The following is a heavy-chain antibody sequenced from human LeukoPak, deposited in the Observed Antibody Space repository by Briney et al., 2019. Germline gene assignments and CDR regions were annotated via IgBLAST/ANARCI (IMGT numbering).Heavy chain of an antibody. CDR3: ARETGYCSSTSCAYYFDY. V-gene: IGHV3-30-3*01. CDR2: ISYDGSNK. Sequence: PGGSLRLSCAASGFTFSSYAMHWVRQAPGKGLEWVAVISYDGSNKYYADSVKGRFTISRDNSKNTLYLQMNSLRAEDTAVYYCARETGYCSSTSCAYYFDYWGQGTLVTVSS. CDR1: GFTFSSYA. J-gene: IGHJ4*02. D-gene: IGHD2-2*01.